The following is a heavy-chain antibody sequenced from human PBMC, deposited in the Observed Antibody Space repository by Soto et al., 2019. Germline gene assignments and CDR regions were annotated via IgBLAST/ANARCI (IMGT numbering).Heavy chain of an antibody. Sequence: SETLSLTCTVSGGSISSYYWSWIRQPPGKGLDLIWYIYYSWSTNYNPSLKSRVTISVDTSKNQFSLKLSSVTAADTAVYYCARGGYYDSSDYGAFDIWGQGTMVTVSS. CDR1: GGSISSYY. CDR2: IYYSWST. V-gene: IGHV4-59*01. J-gene: IGHJ3*02. D-gene: IGHD3-22*01. CDR3: ARGGYYDSSDYGAFDI.